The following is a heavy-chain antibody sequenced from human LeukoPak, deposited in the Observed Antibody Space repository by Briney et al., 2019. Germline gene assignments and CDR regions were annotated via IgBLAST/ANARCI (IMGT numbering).Heavy chain of an antibody. D-gene: IGHD1-26*01. CDR3: ATLGATVGDYFDY. J-gene: IGHJ4*02. CDR1: GFTFSSYD. Sequence: PGGSLRLSCAASGFTFSSYDIHWVRQAPGKGLEWVAFTRHDGSNKHYADSVKGRFTISRDNSKNTLYLQMNSLRAEDTAVYYCATLGATVGDYFDYWGQGTLVTVSS. V-gene: IGHV3-30*02. CDR2: TRHDGSNK.